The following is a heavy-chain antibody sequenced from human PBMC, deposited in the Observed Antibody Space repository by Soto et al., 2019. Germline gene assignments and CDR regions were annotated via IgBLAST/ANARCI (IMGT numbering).Heavy chain of an antibody. V-gene: IGHV3-66*01. CDR1: GIIVSSNY. CDR2: IYSGGST. CDR3: ASDRDYYYGMDV. D-gene: IGHD3-10*01. J-gene: IGHJ6*02. Sequence: EVQVVESGGGLVQPGGSLRLSCAASGIIVSSNYMNWARQAPGKGLEWVSVIYSGGSTYYADSVKGRFTISRDNSKNTLYLQMNSLRAEDTAVYYCASDRDYYYGMDVWGQGTTVTVSS.